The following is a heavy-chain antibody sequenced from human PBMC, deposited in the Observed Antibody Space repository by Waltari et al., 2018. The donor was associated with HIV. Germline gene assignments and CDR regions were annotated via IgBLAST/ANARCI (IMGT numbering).Heavy chain of an antibody. Sequence: EVQLGESGGGLVQPGGSLRLSCAASGFTSSSYWMHWVRQAPGKGLVWVSRINSDGSSTNYADSVKGRFTISRDNAKNTVYLQMNSLRAEDTALYYCASLYNYVWGSPPPFDYWGQGTLVTVSS. D-gene: IGHD3-16*01. V-gene: IGHV3-74*01. J-gene: IGHJ4*02. CDR1: GFTSSSYW. CDR3: ASLYNYVWGSPPPFDY. CDR2: INSDGSST.